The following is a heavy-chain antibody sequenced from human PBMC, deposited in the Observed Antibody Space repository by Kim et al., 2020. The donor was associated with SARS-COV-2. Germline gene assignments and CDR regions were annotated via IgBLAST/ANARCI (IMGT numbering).Heavy chain of an antibody. Sequence: GGSLRLSCAASGFTFHDYPLYWVRRTPRQGLEWVSRISWNSVIISYADSVRGRFTVSRDNAKNSLYLQMTSLRTDDTALYYCARGDYNKYDALDYWGQGTLVTVSS. CDR3: ARGDYNKYDALDY. CDR2: ISWNSVII. V-gene: IGHV3-9*01. J-gene: IGHJ4*02. D-gene: IGHD4-4*01. CDR1: GFTFHDYP.